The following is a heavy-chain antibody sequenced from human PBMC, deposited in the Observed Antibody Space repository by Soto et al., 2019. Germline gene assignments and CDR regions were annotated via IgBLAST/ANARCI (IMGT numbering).Heavy chain of an antibody. J-gene: IGHJ4*02. Sequence: GASVKVSCKASGDTFSSYAISWVRQAPGQGLEWMGWITPYNGDTHYAQKFQGRVTMTTDTSTSTAYMELRSLRSDDTALYYCARDETHHLDYWGQGALVTVSS. CDR1: GDTFSSYA. V-gene: IGHV1-18*01. CDR3: ARDETHHLDY. CDR2: ITPYNGDT.